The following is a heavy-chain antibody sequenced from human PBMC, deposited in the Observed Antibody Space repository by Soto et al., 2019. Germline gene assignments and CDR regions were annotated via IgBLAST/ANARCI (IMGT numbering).Heavy chain of an antibody. V-gene: IGHV4-61*08. J-gene: IGHJ4*02. CDR1: GGSISSGGYY. CDR2: IYYSGST. CDR3: ARGAVVNFDS. D-gene: IGHD3-22*01. Sequence: SETLSLTCTVSGGSISSGGYYWNWIRQHPGKGLEWIGYIYYSGSTNYNPSLKSRVTISVDTSKNQFSLKLSSVTAADTAVYYCARGAVVNFDSWGQGTLVTVSS.